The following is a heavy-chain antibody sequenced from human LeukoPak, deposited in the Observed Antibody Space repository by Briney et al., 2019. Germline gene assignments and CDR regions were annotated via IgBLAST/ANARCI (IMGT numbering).Heavy chain of an antibody. D-gene: IGHD3-22*01. J-gene: IGHJ5*02. CDR1: GFTFSSYA. V-gene: IGHV3-23*01. CDR3: AKDSFYYYDSSGSYNWFDP. CDR2: ISGSGGST. Sequence: PGGSLRLSCAASGFTFSSYAMSWVRQAPGMGLEWVSAISGSGGSTYYADSVKGRFTISRDNSKNTLYLQMNSLRAEDTAVYYCAKDSFYYYDSSGSYNWFDPWGQGTLVTVSS.